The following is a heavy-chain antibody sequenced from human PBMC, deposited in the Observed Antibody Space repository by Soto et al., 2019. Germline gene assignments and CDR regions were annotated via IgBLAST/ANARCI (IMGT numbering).Heavy chain of an antibody. Sequence: VGLLRPCCAAAGFNFSSYAMSWVRQAPGKGLEWVSAISGSGGSTYYADSVKGRFTISRDNSKNTLYLQMNSLRAEDTAVYYCARFLDIVVVVAATGAFDIWGQGTMVNVS. J-gene: IGHJ3*02. CDR2: ISGSGGST. D-gene: IGHD2-15*01. V-gene: IGHV3-23*01. CDR3: ARFLDIVVVVAATGAFDI. CDR1: GFNFSSYA.